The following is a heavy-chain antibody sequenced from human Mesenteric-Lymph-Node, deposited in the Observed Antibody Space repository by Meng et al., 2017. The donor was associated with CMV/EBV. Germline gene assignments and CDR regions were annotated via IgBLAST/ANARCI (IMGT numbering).Heavy chain of an antibody. V-gene: IGHV3-48*03. J-gene: IGHJ4*02. CDR3: AKDSDPWQDYWPYYSDY. CDR1: GFTFSTYE. CDR2: ISGSGSTI. Sequence: GGSLRLSCAASGFTFSTYEMNWVRQAPGKGLEWLSYISGSGSTISHADSAKGRFSISRDNAKNSLYLQMNSLRAEDTAVYYCAKDSDPWQDYWPYYSDYWGQGILVTVSS. D-gene: IGHD1-26*01.